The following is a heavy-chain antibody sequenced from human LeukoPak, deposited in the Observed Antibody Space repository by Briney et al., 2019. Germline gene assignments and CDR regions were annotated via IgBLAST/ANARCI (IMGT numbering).Heavy chain of an antibody. V-gene: IGHV3-66*01. CDR1: GFTFSSYA. CDR2: LYSGGST. Sequence: GGSLRLSCAASGFTFSSYAMSWVRQAPGKGLEWVSVLYSGGSTYYADSVKGRFTISRDNSKNTLYLQMNSLRAEDTAVYYCASGYSSSWYSADFDYWGQGTLVTVSS. J-gene: IGHJ4*02. D-gene: IGHD6-13*01. CDR3: ASGYSSSWYSADFDY.